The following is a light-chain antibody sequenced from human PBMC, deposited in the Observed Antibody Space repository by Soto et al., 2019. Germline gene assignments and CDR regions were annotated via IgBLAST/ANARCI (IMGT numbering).Light chain of an antibody. J-gene: IGKJ5*01. CDR2: DAS. CDR1: QCVSSY. Sequence: EIVLTQSPATLSLSPGERATLSCRASQCVSSYLLWYHQKPGQTPRLLIYDASTRATGIPARFSGSGSETDFTLTISSLEPEDFAVYYCQHRMNWPLTFCQGTRLEIK. CDR3: QHRMNWPLT. V-gene: IGKV3-11*01.